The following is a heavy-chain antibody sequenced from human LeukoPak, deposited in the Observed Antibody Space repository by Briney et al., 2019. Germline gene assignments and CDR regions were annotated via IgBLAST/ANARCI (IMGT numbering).Heavy chain of an antibody. CDR3: ASLAVTFFDY. V-gene: IGHV3-43D*03. CDR1: GFTFDDYA. Sequence: GGSLRLSCAASGFTFDDYAMHWVRQAPGKGLEWVSLISWDGGSTYYADSVKGRFTISRDNSKNTLYLQMNSLRAKDTAVYYCASLAVTFFDYWGQGTLVTVSS. CDR2: ISWDGGST. D-gene: IGHD2-21*02. J-gene: IGHJ4*02.